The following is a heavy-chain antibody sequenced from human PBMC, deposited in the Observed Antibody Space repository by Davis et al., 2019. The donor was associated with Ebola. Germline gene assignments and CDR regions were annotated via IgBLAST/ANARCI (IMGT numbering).Heavy chain of an antibody. CDR2: ISSSSSTI. CDR3: ARYEYSSSSLWFDP. Sequence: GESLKISCAASGFTFTSYSMNWVRQAPGKGLEWVSYISSSSSTIYYADAVKGRFTIYRDNAQNSLYLQMNSLSDEDTAVYYCARYEYSSSSLWFDPWGQGTLVTVSS. V-gene: IGHV3-48*02. CDR1: GFTFTSYS. D-gene: IGHD6-6*01. J-gene: IGHJ5*02.